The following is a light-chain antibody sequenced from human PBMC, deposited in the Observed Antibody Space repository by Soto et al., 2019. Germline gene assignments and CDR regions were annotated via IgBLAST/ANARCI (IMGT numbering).Light chain of an antibody. CDR2: DAS. J-gene: IGKJ5*01. Sequence: DIQMTQSPSSLSASVGDRVSITCQASQDIGNYLNWYQQIPGKAPKLLIFDASNLESGVQSRFSGSGSGTDFTFTISSLQPEDIATYYCQQYETLPITFGQGTRLEI. CDR1: QDIGNY. CDR3: QQYETLPIT. V-gene: IGKV1-33*01.